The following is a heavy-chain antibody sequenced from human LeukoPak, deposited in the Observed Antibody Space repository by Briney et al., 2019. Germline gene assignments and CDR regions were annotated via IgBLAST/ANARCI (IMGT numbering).Heavy chain of an antibody. V-gene: IGHV4-59*08. CDR3: ARHVEGSSGWYLGVDY. D-gene: IGHD6-19*01. Sequence: SETLSLTCTVSGGSISSYYWSWIRQPPGKGLEWIGYIYYSGSTNYNPSLKSRVTISVDTSKNQFSLKLSSVTAADTAVYYCARHVEGSSGWYLGVDYWGQGTLVTVSS. CDR1: GGSISSYY. CDR2: IYYSGST. J-gene: IGHJ4*02.